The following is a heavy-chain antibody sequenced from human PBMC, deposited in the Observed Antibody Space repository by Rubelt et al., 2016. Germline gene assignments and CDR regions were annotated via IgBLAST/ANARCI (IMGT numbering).Heavy chain of an antibody. Sequence: QVQLQESGPGLVKPSETLSLTCSVSGGSIGMYYWSWIRQPPGKGLEWMGYVYYSGSTTYNPSLKSRVTISVDTSKKQFSLKLSSVTAADTAVYYCARHGRAAARYYVWGQGTTVTVSS. CDR3: ARHGRAAARYYV. D-gene: IGHD6-13*01. CDR2: VYYSGST. CDR1: GGSIGMYY. V-gene: IGHV4-59*08. J-gene: IGHJ6*02.